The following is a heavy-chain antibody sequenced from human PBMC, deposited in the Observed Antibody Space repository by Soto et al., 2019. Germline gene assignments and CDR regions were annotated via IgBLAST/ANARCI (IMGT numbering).Heavy chain of an antibody. Sequence: SVKVSCKASGFTFISSAVQWVRQARGQRLEWIGWIVVVSGNTNYAQKFQERVTITRDMSTSTAYMELSSLRSEDTAVYYCAADYYDTNGYYYDYWGQGTPVTVYS. V-gene: IGHV1-58*01. D-gene: IGHD3-22*01. CDR2: IVVVSGNT. J-gene: IGHJ4*02. CDR1: GFTFISSA. CDR3: AADYYDTNGYYYDY.